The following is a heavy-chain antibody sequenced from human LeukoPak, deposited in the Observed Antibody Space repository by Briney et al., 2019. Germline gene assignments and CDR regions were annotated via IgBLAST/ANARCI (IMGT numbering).Heavy chain of an antibody. Sequence: GGSPRLSCVASGFTLGDYWMSWVRQAPGKGPEWVANIKQDGSETFYVDSVKGRFSISRDNAKNSLYLQMSSLRVDDTAVYYCARVAGVADYWGQGTLVTVSS. V-gene: IGHV3-7*04. CDR2: IKQDGSET. CDR1: GFTLGDYW. J-gene: IGHJ4*02. CDR3: ARVAGVADY.